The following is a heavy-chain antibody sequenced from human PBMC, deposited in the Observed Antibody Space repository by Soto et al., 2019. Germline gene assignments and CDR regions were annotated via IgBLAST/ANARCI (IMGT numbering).Heavy chain of an antibody. Sequence: EVQLVESGGGLVQPGRSLRLSCAASGFTFDDYAMHWVRQAPGKGLEWVSGISWNSGSIGYADSVKGRFTISRDNAKNSLYLQMNSLRAEDTALYYCAKDVDTDMVGLFDYWGQGTLVTVSP. CDR2: ISWNSGSI. D-gene: IGHD5-18*01. J-gene: IGHJ4*02. CDR3: AKDVDTDMVGLFDY. CDR1: GFTFDDYA. V-gene: IGHV3-9*01.